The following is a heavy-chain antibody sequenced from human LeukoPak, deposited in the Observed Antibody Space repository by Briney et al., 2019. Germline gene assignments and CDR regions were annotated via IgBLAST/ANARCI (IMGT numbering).Heavy chain of an antibody. CDR1: GFTFSSYW. CDR3: AREKGSYYAFDI. CDR2: INSDGSST. D-gene: IGHD1-26*01. Sequence: GGSLRLSCAASGFTFSSYWMHWVRQAPGKGLVWVSRINSDGSSTSYADSVKGRFTISRDNAKNTLYLQMNSLRAEDTAVYYCAREKGSYYAFDIWGQGTMVTVSS. V-gene: IGHV3-74*01. J-gene: IGHJ3*02.